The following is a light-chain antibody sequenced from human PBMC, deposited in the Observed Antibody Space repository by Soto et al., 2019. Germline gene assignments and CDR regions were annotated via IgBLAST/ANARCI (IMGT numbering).Light chain of an antibody. CDR3: QQCARSPLT. Sequence: EIVLTQSPGTLSLSPGESATLSCRASQSVTNNYLAWYQQKPGQAPRLLIADASRRAPGIPGRFSGRGSGTEFTLTISRLEPEALAVYYCQQCARSPLTFGQGTKVEMK. CDR1: QSVTNNY. CDR2: DAS. V-gene: IGKV3-20*01. J-gene: IGKJ1*01.